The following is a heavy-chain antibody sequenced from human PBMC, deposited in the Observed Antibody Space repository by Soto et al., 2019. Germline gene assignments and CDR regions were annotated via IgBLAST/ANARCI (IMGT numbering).Heavy chain of an antibody. Sequence: QVQLQQWGAGLLKPSETLSLTCAVYGGSFSGYYWSWIRQPPGKGLEWIGEINHSGRTNYNPSLKSRVTISVDTSKNQFSLKLSSVTAADTAVYYCARRPYYDILTGYYTIGYFDYCGQGTLVTVAS. CDR2: INHSGRT. J-gene: IGHJ4*02. V-gene: IGHV4-34*01. CDR3: ARRPYYDILTGYYTIGYFDY. CDR1: GGSFSGYY. D-gene: IGHD3-9*01.